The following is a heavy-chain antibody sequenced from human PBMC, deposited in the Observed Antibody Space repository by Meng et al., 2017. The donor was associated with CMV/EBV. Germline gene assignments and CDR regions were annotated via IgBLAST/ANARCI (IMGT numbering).Heavy chain of an antibody. CDR2: IEWDDDE. D-gene: IGHD5-24*01. J-gene: IGHJ5*02. CDR3: TRSPDGYNPGFDP. CDR1: GFSLTTRGMR. V-gene: IGHV2-70D*14. Sequence: SGPTLVKPTQTLTLTCTFSGFSLTTRGMRVSWIRQPPGKALEWLARIEWDDDEFYSTSLRTRLTISKDTSKNQVVLTMTNVDPVDTATYYCTRSPDGYNPGFDPWGLGTLVTVSS.